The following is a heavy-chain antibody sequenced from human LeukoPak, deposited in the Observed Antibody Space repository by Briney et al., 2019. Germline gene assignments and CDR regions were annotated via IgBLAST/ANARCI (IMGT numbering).Heavy chain of an antibody. D-gene: IGHD3-3*01. J-gene: IGHJ4*02. CDR2: IWYHGNDV. V-gene: IGHV3-33*01. Sequence: GGSLRLSCSASGFTLGSYGMHGVLQAPGKGLEWVALIWYHGNDVDYADSVKGRFTISRDNSKNTLYLQMNSVRAEDTAVYFCARDFWNEPSKYFDYWGQGTLVTVSS. CDR3: ARDFWNEPSKYFDY. CDR1: GFTLGSYG.